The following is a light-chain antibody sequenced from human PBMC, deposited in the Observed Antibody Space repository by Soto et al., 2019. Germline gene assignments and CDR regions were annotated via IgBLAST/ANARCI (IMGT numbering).Light chain of an antibody. V-gene: IGKV3-20*01. CDR2: GAS. CDR1: QSVNSAY. Sequence: EIVLTQSPGTLSLSPGERATLSCRASQSVNSAYLAWYQQKPGQAPRLLIYGASTRPTGTPDRFSGSGSGTDFTLTISRLEPEDFAVYYCQQYGNSPLTFGGGTKVAIK. CDR3: QQYGNSPLT. J-gene: IGKJ4*01.